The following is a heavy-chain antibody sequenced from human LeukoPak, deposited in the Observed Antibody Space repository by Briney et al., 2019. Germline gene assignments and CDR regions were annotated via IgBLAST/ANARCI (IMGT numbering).Heavy chain of an antibody. Sequence: GGSLRLSCAASGFTVNSYYMNWLRQAPGKGLEWVSIIYNDGSTYYADSVKGRFTISRDNSENTLYLQMNSLRAEDTAVYYCARTSSYAFDTWGQGTLVTVFS. J-gene: IGHJ3*02. CDR1: GFTVNSYY. CDR3: ARTSSYAFDT. V-gene: IGHV3-53*01. CDR2: IYNDGST.